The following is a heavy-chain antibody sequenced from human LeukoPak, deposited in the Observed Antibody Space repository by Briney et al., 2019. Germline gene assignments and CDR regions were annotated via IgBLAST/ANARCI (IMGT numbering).Heavy chain of an antibody. CDR3: APRGDIEHSYGYGKWFDP. Sequence: SETLSLTCAVYGGSFSGYYWSWLRQPPGKGLEWIGEINHSRSTNYNASLRSRVTISVDTSKNQFSLRLSSVTAADTAVYYCAPRGDIEHSYGYGKWFDPWGQGTRVTVSS. CDR1: GGSFSGYY. J-gene: IGHJ5*02. CDR2: INHSRST. D-gene: IGHD5-18*01. V-gene: IGHV4-34*01.